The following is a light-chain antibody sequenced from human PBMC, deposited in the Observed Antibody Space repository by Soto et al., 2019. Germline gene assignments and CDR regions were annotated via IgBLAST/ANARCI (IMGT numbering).Light chain of an antibody. CDR2: DNV. V-gene: IGLV1-51*01. CDR1: SSNIGNNF. Sequence: QSVLTQPPSVSAAPGQNVTISCSGTSSNIGNNFVSWYQHLPGTAPKILIYDNVKRPSGTPDRFSGFKSGASATLGITGLQTGDEADYYCGSWDTSLSLCYVFGTGTKLTVL. CDR3: GSWDTSLSLCYV. J-gene: IGLJ1*01.